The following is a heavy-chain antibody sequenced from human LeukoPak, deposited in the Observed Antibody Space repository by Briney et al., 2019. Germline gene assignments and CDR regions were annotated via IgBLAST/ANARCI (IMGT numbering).Heavy chain of an antibody. J-gene: IGHJ4*02. Sequence: GSLRLSCAASGFTFSSYGMHWVRQAPGMGLDWVAVISNDGSKKYYADSVKGRFTISRDNSKNTLSLQVSSLRTEDTAVYYCAKDRYSYAFEYSDSWGQGTLVTVSS. CDR3: AKDRYSYAFEYSDS. D-gene: IGHD5-18*01. V-gene: IGHV3-30*18. CDR1: GFTFSSYG. CDR2: ISNDGSKK.